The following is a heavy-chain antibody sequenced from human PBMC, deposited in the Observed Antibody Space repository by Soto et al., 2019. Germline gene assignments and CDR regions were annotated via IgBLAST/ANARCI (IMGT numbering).Heavy chain of an antibody. D-gene: IGHD3-10*01. J-gene: IGHJ4*02. CDR1: GCTFSNYA. Sequence: SVKVSCKASGCTFSNYAISWVRQAPGQGLEWMGGTIPIFDTSNYAQKFQGRVTISADKSTSTSYMELSSLRSEDTAVYYCASEYYGSGRQSYDYWGQGTLVTVSS. CDR3: ASEYYGSGRQSYDY. CDR2: TIPIFDTS. V-gene: IGHV1-69*06.